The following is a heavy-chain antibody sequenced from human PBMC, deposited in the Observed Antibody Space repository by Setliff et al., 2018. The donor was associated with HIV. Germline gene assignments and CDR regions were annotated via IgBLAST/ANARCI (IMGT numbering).Heavy chain of an antibody. V-gene: IGHV1-46*01. J-gene: IGHJ4*02. CDR3: ERGLSVTMIRGAHGY. Sequence: GASVKVSCKASGYNLGFYNMFWVRQAPGQRLEYLGMINPGDGRASYPQKFQGRVSVTSDTSTSTVSLYLSSLTSDDTTVSFCERGLSVTMIRGAHGYWGQGTLVTVSS. CDR1: GYNLGFYN. D-gene: IGHD3-10*01. CDR2: INPGDGRA.